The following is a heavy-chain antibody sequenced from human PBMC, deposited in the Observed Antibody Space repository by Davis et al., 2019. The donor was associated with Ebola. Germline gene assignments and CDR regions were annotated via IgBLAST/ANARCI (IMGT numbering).Heavy chain of an antibody. J-gene: IGHJ4*02. CDR2: FSGEGSTT. V-gene: IGHV3-74*03. Sequence: PGGSLRLSCEASGFTFSSYWMHWVRQAPGKGLVWVSRFSGEGSTTKYADSVKGRFTISRDNAKNTLYLQMNSLRAEDTAVYYCATSTYLPVYWGQGTLVTVSS. CDR1: GFTFSSYW. CDR3: ATSTYLPVY. D-gene: IGHD2/OR15-2a*01.